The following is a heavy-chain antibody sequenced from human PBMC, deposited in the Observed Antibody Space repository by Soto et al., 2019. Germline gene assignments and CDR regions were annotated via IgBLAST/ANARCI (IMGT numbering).Heavy chain of an antibody. CDR1: GFTFNDYA. J-gene: IGHJ3*02. CDR3: AKDSRLPGFGLLIHAFDI. D-gene: IGHD3-3*01. Sequence: GGSLRLSCAVSGFTFNDYAMSWVRQVPGKGLEWVSTISGSLGSAYYAASVEGRFTISGDNSNNTLYLQMNSLRVEDTATYYCAKDSRLPGFGLLIHAFDIWGHGTMVTVS. CDR2: ISGSLGSA. V-gene: IGHV3-23*01.